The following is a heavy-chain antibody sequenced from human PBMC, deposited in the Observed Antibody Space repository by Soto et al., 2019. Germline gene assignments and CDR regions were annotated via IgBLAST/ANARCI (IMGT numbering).Heavy chain of an antibody. J-gene: IGHJ5*02. V-gene: IGHV4-34*01. CDR2: INHSGST. CDR3: ASRPVAGTWWFDP. D-gene: IGHD6-19*01. Sequence: SETLSLTCAVYGGSFSGYYWSWIRQPPGKGLEWIGEINHSGSTNYNPSLKGRVTISVDTSKNQFSLKLSSVTAADTDVYYCASRPVAGTWWFDPWGQGTLVTVSS. CDR1: GGSFSGYY.